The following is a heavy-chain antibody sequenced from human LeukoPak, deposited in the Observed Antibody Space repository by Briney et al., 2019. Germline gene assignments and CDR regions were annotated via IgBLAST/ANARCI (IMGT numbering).Heavy chain of an antibody. D-gene: IGHD6-13*01. CDR3: ASWAGKRPVAAAGTEGY. J-gene: IGHJ4*02. CDR1: GYAFTDYY. CDR2: IIPIFGTA. Sequence: SVQVSCKASGYAFTDYYMHWVRQAPGQGLEWMGGIIPIFGTANYAQKFQGRVTITTDESTSTAYMELSSLRSEDTAVYYCASWAGKRPVAAAGTEGYWGQGTLVTVSS. V-gene: IGHV1-69*05.